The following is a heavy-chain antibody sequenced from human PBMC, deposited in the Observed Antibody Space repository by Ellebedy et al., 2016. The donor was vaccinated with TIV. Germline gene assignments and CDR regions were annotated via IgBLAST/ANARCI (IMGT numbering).Heavy chain of an antibody. CDR1: GFTFSSYG. D-gene: IGHD6-13*01. CDR3: AKIGAAGIPFYYYYYGMDV. Sequence: GESLKISCAASGFTFSSYGMHWVRQAPGKGLEWVAFIRYDGSNKYYAVSVKGRLTISRDNSKNTLYLQMNSLRAEDTAVYYCAKIGAAGIPFYYYYYGMDVWGQGTTVTVSS. J-gene: IGHJ6*02. CDR2: IRYDGSNK. V-gene: IGHV3-30*02.